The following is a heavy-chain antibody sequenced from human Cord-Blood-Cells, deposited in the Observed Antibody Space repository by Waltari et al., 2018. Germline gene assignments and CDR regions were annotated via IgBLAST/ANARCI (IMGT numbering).Heavy chain of an antibody. D-gene: IGHD3-10*01. J-gene: IGHJ4*02. CDR1: GFTVSSNY. CDR2: LYSGGST. V-gene: IGHV3-53*01. Sequence: EVQLVESGGGLIQPGGSLRLSCAASGFTVSSNYMSWVRQAPGKGLEWYSVLYSGGSTYYTDSVKGRFTISRDNSKNTLYLQMNSLRAEDTAVYYCARDYGSGSYFDYWGQGTLVTVSS. CDR3: ARDYGSGSYFDY.